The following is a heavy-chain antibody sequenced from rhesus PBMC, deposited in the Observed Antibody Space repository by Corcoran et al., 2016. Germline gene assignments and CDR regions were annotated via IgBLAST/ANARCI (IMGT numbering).Heavy chain of an antibody. D-gene: IGHD4-29*01. CDR1: GGSISGYYY. V-gene: IGHV4-73*01. Sequence: QVQLQQWGEGLVKPSETLSLTCAVYGGSISGYYYWSWIRQAPGKGLEWIGYIYGNSASTKYNPSPKNRVTISKDTSKNQFSLKLSSVTAADTAVYYCARTHGSTIREYYFDYWGQGVLVTVSS. J-gene: IGHJ4*01. CDR3: ARTHGSTIREYYFDY. CDR2: IYGNSAST.